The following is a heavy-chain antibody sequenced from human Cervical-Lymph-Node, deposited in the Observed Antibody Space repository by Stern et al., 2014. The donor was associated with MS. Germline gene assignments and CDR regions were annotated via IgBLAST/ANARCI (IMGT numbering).Heavy chain of an antibody. CDR3: ALGGFGHYFEY. CDR2: IIHISGTA. J-gene: IGHJ4*02. V-gene: IGHV1-69*01. CDR1: GGTFSSSD. Sequence: QVQLVQSGAEVQTPGSSVKVSCGAYGGTFSSSDISLVRQAPGQGLEWSGGIIHISGTASYAQKYQGRVTITADESTSTAYMELSSLRSEDTAIYYCALGGFGHYFEYWGQGTLVTVSS. D-gene: IGHD3-10*01.